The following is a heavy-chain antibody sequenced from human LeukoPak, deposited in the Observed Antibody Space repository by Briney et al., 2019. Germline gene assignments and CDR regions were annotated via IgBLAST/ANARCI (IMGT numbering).Heavy chain of an antibody. CDR3: ARGRWKAGMDSPYYFDY. CDR1: GFTFSNFG. D-gene: IGHD2-2*03. V-gene: IGHV3-33*01. CDR2: IWYDGSNK. Sequence: GRSLTLSCAASGFTFSNFGMQWVRQAPGKGLEGVAVIWYDGSNKYYADSVKGRFTISRDNYKNTLYLQMNSLRAEDTAVYYCARGRWKAGMDSPYYFDYWGQGTLVTVSS. J-gene: IGHJ4*02.